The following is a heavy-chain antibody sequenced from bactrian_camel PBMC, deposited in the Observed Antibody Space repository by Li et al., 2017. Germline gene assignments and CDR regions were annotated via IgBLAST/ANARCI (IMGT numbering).Heavy chain of an antibody. CDR2: LNGYGNTI. Sequence: VESGGGLVQPGGSLSLSCTGSGFTFREHAMMWLRQAPGKGLEWVSGLNGYGNTIYYADSVKGRFTISRDNARNTLYLQLSSLRTEDTAMYYCASDRGEFFPYGTSWHYWGQGTQVTVS. CDR1: GFTFREHA. D-gene: IGHD6*01. CDR3: ASDRGEFFPYGTSWHY. V-gene: IGHV3S31*01. J-gene: IGHJ4*01.